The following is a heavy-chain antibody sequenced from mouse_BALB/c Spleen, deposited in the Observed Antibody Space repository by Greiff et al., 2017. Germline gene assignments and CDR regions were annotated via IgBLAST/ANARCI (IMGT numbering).Heavy chain of an antibody. CDR2: IDPENGDT. Sequence: EVKLVESGAELVRSGASVKLSCTASGFNIKDYYMHWVKRRPEQGLEWIGWIDPENGDTEYAPKFQGKATMTADTSSNTAYLQLSSLTSEDTAVYYCNAPYYRYEAWFAYWGQGTLVTVSA. CDR3: NAPYYRYEAWFAY. V-gene: IGHV14-4*02. CDR1: GFNIKDYY. J-gene: IGHJ3*01. D-gene: IGHD2-14*01.